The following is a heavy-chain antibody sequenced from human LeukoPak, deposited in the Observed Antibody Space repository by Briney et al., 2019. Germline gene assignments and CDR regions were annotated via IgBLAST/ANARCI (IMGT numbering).Heavy chain of an antibody. D-gene: IGHD6-13*01. CDR3: ARVAAAGHHDAFDI. CDR2: IYYSGST. Sequence: PSETLSLTCTVSGGSISSSSYYWGWIRQPPGKGLEWIGSIYYSGSTYHNPSLKSRVTISVDTSKNQFSLRLSSVTAADTAVYYCARVAAAGHHDAFDIWGQGTMVTVSS. CDR1: GGSISSSSYY. V-gene: IGHV4-39*07. J-gene: IGHJ3*02.